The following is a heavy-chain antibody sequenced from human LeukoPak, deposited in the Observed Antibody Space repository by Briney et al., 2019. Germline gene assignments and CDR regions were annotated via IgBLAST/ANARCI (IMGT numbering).Heavy chain of an antibody. Sequence: ASVKVSCKASGYTFTAYYIHWVRQAPGQGLEWMGWINTNTGNPTYAQGFTGRFVFSLDTSVSTAYLQISSLKAEDTALYYCARGEWLPEYWGQGTLVTVSS. D-gene: IGHD5-24*01. CDR2: INTNTGNP. CDR1: GYTFTAYY. J-gene: IGHJ4*02. V-gene: IGHV7-4-1*02. CDR3: ARGEWLPEY.